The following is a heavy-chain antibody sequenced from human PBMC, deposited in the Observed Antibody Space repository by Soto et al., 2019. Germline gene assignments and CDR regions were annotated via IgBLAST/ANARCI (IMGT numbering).Heavy chain of an antibody. J-gene: IGHJ4*02. CDR3: GSWVSAHVDY. CDR2: ISDSGVNT. CDR1: GLTFRKHA. V-gene: IGHV3-23*01. Sequence: PGGSLRLSCTTSGLTFRKHAVTWVRQAPDKGLEWVSTISDSGVNTHYADSVKGRFTISRDNSRNTLYLQMNSLRGEETAVYYCGSWVSAHVDYWGQGTVVTVSS. D-gene: IGHD2-8*01.